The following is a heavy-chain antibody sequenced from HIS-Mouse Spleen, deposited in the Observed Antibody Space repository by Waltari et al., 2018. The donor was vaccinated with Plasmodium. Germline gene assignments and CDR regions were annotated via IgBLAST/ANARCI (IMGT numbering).Heavy chain of an antibody. J-gene: IGHJ4*02. V-gene: IGHV4-39*07. D-gene: IGHD1-7*01. CDR2: IYYSGST. Sequence: QLQLQESGPGLVTPSETLSLTCTVSGGSIRSSSYYWGWLRQPPGKGLEWIGSIYYSGSTYYNPSLKSRVTISVDTSKNQFSLKLSSVTAADTAVYYCARDRITGTSYFDYWGQGTLVTVSS. CDR3: ARDRITGTSYFDY. CDR1: GGSIRSSSYY.